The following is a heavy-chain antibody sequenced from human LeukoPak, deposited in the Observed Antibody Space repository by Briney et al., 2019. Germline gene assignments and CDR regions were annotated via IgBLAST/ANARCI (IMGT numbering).Heavy chain of an antibody. J-gene: IGHJ2*01. Sequence: GRSLRLSCAASGFTFDDYAMHWVRQAPGKGLEWVSGISWNSGSIGYADSVKGRFPISRDNAKNSLYLQMNSLRAEDTALYYCAKDPDSVGSGNFDLWGRGTLVTVSS. CDR1: GFTFDDYA. CDR3: AKDPDSVGSGNFDL. V-gene: IGHV3-9*01. D-gene: IGHD1-1*01. CDR2: ISWNSGSI.